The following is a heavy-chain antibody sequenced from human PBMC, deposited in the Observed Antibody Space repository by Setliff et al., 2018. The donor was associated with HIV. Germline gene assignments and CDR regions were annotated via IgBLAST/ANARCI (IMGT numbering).Heavy chain of an antibody. CDR1: GESFSPYY. CDR3: ARTASLTAGGYS. V-gene: IGHV4-34*09. J-gene: IGHJ4*02. Sequence: SETLSLTCAVYGESFSPYYWNWIRQSPGKGLEWIGYIYYTGSTNYNPSLKSRVTISLDTSKDQFSLKLSSVTAADTAVYYCARTASLTAGGYSWGQGTLVTVSS. D-gene: IGHD3-22*01. CDR2: IYYTGST.